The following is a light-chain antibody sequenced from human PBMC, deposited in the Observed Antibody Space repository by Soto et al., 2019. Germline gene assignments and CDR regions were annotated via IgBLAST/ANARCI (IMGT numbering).Light chain of an antibody. CDR2: AAS. CDR1: QSISSY. J-gene: IGKJ1*01. Sequence: DIQMTQSPASLSASVGDRVTITCRASQSISSYLNWYQQKPGKAPKLLIYAASSLQSGVPSRFSGSGSGTEFTLTISSLQSEDSAVYFCQQYQDWPRTFGQGTKVDIK. CDR3: QQYQDWPRT. V-gene: IGKV1-39*01.